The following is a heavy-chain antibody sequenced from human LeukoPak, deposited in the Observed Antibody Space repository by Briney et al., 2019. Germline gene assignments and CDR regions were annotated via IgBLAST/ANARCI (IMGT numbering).Heavy chain of an antibody. J-gene: IGHJ4*02. CDR2: IKQDGSEK. V-gene: IGHV3-7*01. CDR3: AGDLYYYDSSGYYRGLDY. Sequence: GGSLRLSCAASGFTFSSYWMSWVRQAPGKGLEWVANIKQDGSEKYYVDSVKGRFTISRDNAKNSLYLQMNSLRAEDTAVYYCAGDLYYYDSSGYYRGLDYWGQGTLVTVSS. CDR1: GFTFSSYW. D-gene: IGHD3-22*01.